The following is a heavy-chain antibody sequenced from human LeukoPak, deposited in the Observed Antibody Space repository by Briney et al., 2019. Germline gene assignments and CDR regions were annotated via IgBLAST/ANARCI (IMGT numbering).Heavy chain of an antibody. CDR2: IDYRGST. D-gene: IGHD5-18*01. V-gene: IGHV4-59*01. Sequence: SETLPPTCTVSGGSISTYYWSWIRQPPGKGLEWIAYIDYRGSTTYNPSLRSRVTISVDTSRNQFSLKLSSVTAADTAVYYCARSRSGYSYDHAAFEIWGQGTVVTASS. CDR1: GGSISTYY. J-gene: IGHJ3*02. CDR3: ARSRSGYSYDHAAFEI.